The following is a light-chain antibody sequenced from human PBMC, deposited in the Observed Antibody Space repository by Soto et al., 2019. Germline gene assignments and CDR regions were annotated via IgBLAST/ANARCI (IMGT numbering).Light chain of an antibody. CDR1: QSIGVY. V-gene: IGKV1-5*03. CDR3: QQYNSYWTWT. CDR2: KAS. J-gene: IGKJ1*01. Sequence: DIPVTQSPSSLSASIGDRVTITCRASQSIGVYLAWYQQKSGVAPKLLIYKASSLENGVPSRFSGSGSGTEFTLTISSLQPDDLGTYYCQQYNSYWTWTFGQGTKVEIK.